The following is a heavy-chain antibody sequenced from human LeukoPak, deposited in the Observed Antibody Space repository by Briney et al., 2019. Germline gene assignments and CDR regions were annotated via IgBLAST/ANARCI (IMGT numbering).Heavy chain of an antibody. CDR3: ARGIVAVAGTPPYYFDY. J-gene: IGHJ4*02. D-gene: IGHD6-19*01. V-gene: IGHV1-18*01. CDR2: ISAYNGNT. CDR1: GYTFTSYG. Sequence: GASVKVSRKASGYTFTSYGFTWVRQAPGQGLEWMGWISAYNGNTIYAEHLLGRVTVTTDTSASIAYMELRSLRSDDTAVYYCARGIVAVAGTPPYYFDYWGQGTLVTVSS.